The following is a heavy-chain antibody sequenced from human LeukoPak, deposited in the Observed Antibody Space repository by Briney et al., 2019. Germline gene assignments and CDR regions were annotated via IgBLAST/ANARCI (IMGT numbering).Heavy chain of an antibody. Sequence: PGGSLRLSCAASGFTFSTYWMYWVRQVPGKGLVWVSYINSDGSSTGYADSVKGRFTISRDNAKNSLYLQMNSLRAEDTALYYCAREEGGGSYGTCDYWGQGTLVTVSS. CDR1: GFTFSTYW. D-gene: IGHD2-15*01. V-gene: IGHV3-74*01. CDR2: INSDGSST. J-gene: IGHJ4*02. CDR3: AREEGGGSYGTCDY.